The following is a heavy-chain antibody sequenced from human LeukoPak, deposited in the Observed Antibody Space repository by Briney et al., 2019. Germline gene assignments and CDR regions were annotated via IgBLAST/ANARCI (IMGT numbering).Heavy chain of an antibody. CDR2: ISDSGGST. V-gene: IGHV3-23*01. Sequence: GGSLRLSCAASGFTFNKYAMSWVRQAPGKGLEWVSVISDSGGSTYYADSVKGRFTISRDNSKNTLYLQMNSLRAEDTALYYCARRPYYYCMDVWGKGTTVTVSS. CDR1: GFTFNKYA. J-gene: IGHJ6*03. CDR3: ARRPYYYCMDV.